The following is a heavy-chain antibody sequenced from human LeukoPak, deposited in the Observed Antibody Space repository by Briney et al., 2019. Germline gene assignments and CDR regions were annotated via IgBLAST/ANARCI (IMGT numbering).Heavy chain of an antibody. CDR2: INAGNGNT. Sequence: ASVKVSCKASGGTFSSYAISWVRQAPGQGLEWMGWINAGNGNTKYSQKFQGRVTITRDTSASTAYMELSSLRSEDAAVYYCARTRAVVAATDYWGQGTLVTVSS. J-gene: IGHJ4*02. D-gene: IGHD2-15*01. CDR3: ARTRAVVAATDY. CDR1: GGTFSSYA. V-gene: IGHV1-3*01.